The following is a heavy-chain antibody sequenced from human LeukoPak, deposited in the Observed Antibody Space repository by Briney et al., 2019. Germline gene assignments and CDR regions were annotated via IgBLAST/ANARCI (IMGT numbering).Heavy chain of an antibody. D-gene: IGHD6-13*01. CDR1: GFTFSSYG. J-gene: IGHJ4*02. Sequence: GGSLRLSCAASGFTFSSYGMSWVRQAPGKGLEWVSNNAGSVKGRFAISRDNSKNTLYLQMNSLRAEDTAVYYCANREGAAGFSFDYWGQGTLVTVSS. V-gene: IGHV3-23*01. CDR3: ANREGAAGFSFDY.